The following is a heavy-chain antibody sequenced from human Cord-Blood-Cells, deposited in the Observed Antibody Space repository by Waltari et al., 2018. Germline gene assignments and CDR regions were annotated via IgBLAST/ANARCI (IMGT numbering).Heavy chain of an antibody. J-gene: IGHJ3*02. CDR1: GGSISSSSYY. CDR2: IYYSGGT. CDR3: ARRGIAAAGDAFDI. Sequence: QLQLQESGPGLVKPSETLSLTCTVSGGSISSSSYYWGWIRQPPGKGLEWIGSIYYSGGTYYNPSLKSRVTISVDTSKNQFSLKLSSVTAADTAVYYCARRGIAAAGDAFDIWGQGTMVTVSS. V-gene: IGHV4-39*01. D-gene: IGHD6-13*01.